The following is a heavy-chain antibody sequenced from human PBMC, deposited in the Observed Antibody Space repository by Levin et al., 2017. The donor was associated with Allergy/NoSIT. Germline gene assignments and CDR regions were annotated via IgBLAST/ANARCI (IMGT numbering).Heavy chain of an antibody. Sequence: PSETLSLTCAVSGGSISSSNWWSWVRQPPGKGLEWIGEIYHSGSTNYNPSLKSRVTISVDKSKNQFSLKLSSVTAADTAVYYCARRYYDILTGYFYDYWGQGTLVTVSS. J-gene: IGHJ4*02. CDR2: IYHSGST. D-gene: IGHD3-9*01. V-gene: IGHV4-4*02. CDR3: ARRYYDILTGYFYDY. CDR1: GGSISSSNW.